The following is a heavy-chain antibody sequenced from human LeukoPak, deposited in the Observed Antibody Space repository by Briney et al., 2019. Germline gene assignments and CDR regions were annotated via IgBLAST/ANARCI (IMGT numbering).Heavy chain of an antibody. CDR1: GDSISSYY. V-gene: IGHV4-59*12. CDR2: IYNSGST. Sequence: SETLSLTCTVSGDSISSYYWSWIRQPPGKGLEWIGYIYNSGSTNYNPSLKSRVTMSVDTSKNQFSLKLSSVTAADTAVYYCARAGRGYCSGGSCYTKYNWFDPWGQGTLVTVSS. D-gene: IGHD2-15*01. J-gene: IGHJ5*02. CDR3: ARAGRGYCSGGSCYTKYNWFDP.